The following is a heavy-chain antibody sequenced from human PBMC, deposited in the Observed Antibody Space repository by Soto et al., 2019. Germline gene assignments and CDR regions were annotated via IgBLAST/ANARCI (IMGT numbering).Heavy chain of an antibody. J-gene: IGHJ4*02. Sequence: VQLVESGGGLVKPGGSLRLSCAASGFTFSDYYMSWIRQAPGKGLAGVSYISSSGSTIYYADSVKGRFTISRDNANNSLYLQMNSLRAEDTAVYYCARYPSLRFLEWLSFDYWGQGTLVTVSS. CDR2: ISSSGSTI. CDR3: ARYPSLRFLEWLSFDY. CDR1: GFTFSDYY. V-gene: IGHV3-11*01. D-gene: IGHD3-3*01.